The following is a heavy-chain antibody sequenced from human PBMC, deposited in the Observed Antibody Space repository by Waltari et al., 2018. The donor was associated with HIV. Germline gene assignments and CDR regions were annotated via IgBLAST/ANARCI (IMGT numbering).Heavy chain of an antibody. CDR1: GFTFSSYA. J-gene: IGHJ4*02. V-gene: IGHV3-23*01. Sequence: EVQLLESGGGLVQPGGSLRLSCAASGFTFSSYAMSWVRQAPGKGLEGVSAISGSGGRTYDAEAVRGRFTISRDNSKNTMYLQMNSLRAEDTAVYYCAKSLDGGSSTSCLDYWGQGTLVTVSS. CDR3: AKSLDGGSSTSCLDY. D-gene: IGHD2-2*01. CDR2: ISGSGGRT.